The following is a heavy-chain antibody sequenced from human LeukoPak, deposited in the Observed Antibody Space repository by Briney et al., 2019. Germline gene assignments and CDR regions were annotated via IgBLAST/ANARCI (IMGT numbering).Heavy chain of an antibody. J-gene: IGHJ6*03. V-gene: IGHV4-34*01. D-gene: IGHD1-1*01. Sequence: PSETLSLACAVYGGSFSGYSWSWVRQPPGKGLGWIGEINHSGSTNYNPSLKSRVTISVDTSKNQFSLKLTSVTAADTAVYYCVRGGNSGPDTIYYYYMDVWDKGTTVTVSS. CDR1: GGSFSGYS. CDR3: VRGGNSGPDTIYYYYMDV. CDR2: INHSGST.